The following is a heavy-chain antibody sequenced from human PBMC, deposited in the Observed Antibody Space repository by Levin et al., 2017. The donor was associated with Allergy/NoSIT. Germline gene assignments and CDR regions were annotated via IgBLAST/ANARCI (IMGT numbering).Heavy chain of an antibody. CDR2: IKQDGSEI. V-gene: IGHV3-7*01. J-gene: IGHJ4*02. Sequence: GGSLRLSCVASGFTFTRYWMSWVRQAPGKGLEWVANIKQDGSEIHYVDSMKGRFTMSRDNAKNSVYLQMNILRVEDTAMYYCARIGYSSSAFDYWGQGTLVTVSS. CDR1: GFTFTRYW. D-gene: IGHD2-15*01. CDR3: ARIGYSSSAFDY.